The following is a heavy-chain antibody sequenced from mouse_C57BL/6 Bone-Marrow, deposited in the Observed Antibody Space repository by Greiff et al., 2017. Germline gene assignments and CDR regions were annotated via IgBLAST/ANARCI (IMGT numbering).Heavy chain of an antibody. CDR2: IHPNSGST. V-gene: IGHV1-64*01. CDR1: GYTFTSYW. D-gene: IGHD2-3*01. J-gene: IGHJ2*01. CDR3: ADDGYYPFDY. Sequence: QVQLQQPGAELVKPGASVKLSCKASGYTFTSYWMHWVKQRPGQGLEWIGMIHPNSGSTNYNEKFKSKATLTVNKSSSTAYMQLSSLTSEDSAVYYCADDGYYPFDYWGQGTTLTVSS.